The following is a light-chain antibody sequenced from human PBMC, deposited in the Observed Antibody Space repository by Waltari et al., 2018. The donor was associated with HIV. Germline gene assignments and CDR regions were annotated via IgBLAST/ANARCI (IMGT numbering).Light chain of an antibody. CDR1: RSNIGAGYD. CDR2: GDS. J-gene: IGLJ1*01. V-gene: IGLV1-40*01. Sequence: SVLTQPPPVSGAPGQRVTISCPGSRSNIGAGYDVHWYQQLPGTAPKLLIYGDSHRPSGVPDRFSGSKSGTSASLAITGLQAEDEADYYCQSYDSSLSGYVFGTGTKVTVL. CDR3: QSYDSSLSGYV.